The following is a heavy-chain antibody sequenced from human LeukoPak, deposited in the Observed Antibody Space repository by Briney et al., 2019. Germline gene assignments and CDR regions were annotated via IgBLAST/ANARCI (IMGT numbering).Heavy chain of an antibody. CDR3: TRDSYDFDSNGSVDI. D-gene: IGHD3-22*01. J-gene: IGHJ3*02. V-gene: IGHV3-53*01. CDR2: IYDNGYT. CDR1: GLTVNRNY. Sequence: GGSLRLSCAVSGLTVNRNYMSWVRQAPGQGLEWVSVIYDNGYTYYADSVKGRFTISRDDAKSTLYLRMNSLRVEDTAVYYCTRDSYDFDSNGSVDIWGQGTMVTVSS.